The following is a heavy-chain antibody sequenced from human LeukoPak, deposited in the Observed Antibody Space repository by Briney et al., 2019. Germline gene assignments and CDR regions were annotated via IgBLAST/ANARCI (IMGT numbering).Heavy chain of an antibody. D-gene: IGHD2-2*01. CDR2: INHSGST. Sequence: SETLSLTCAVYGGSFSGYYWSWIRQPPGKGLEWIGEINHSGSTNYNPSLKSRVTISVDTSKNQFSLKLSSVTAADTAVYYCARGNTYLGYCSSTSCYDWFDPWGQGTLVTVSS. CDR3: ARGNTYLGYCSSTSCYDWFDP. CDR1: GGSFSGYY. J-gene: IGHJ5*02. V-gene: IGHV4-34*01.